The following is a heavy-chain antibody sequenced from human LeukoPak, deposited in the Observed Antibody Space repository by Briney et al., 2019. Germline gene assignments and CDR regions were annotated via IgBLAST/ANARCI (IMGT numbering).Heavy chain of an antibody. D-gene: IGHD4-17*01. CDR3: ARRAGEYSHPYDY. J-gene: IGHJ4*02. CDR1: GFTFSSYA. V-gene: IGHV3-23*01. Sequence: GGSLRLSCAASGFTFSSYAMSWVRQAPGKGLEWVSSISGSGSSTYYADSVKGRFTISRDNSKNTLNSLRADDTAVYYCARRAGEYSHPYDYWGQGTLVTVSS. CDR2: ISGSGSST.